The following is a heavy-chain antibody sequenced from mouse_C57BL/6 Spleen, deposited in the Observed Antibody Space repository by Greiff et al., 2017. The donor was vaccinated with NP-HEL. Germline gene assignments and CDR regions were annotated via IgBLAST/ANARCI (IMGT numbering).Heavy chain of an antibody. V-gene: IGHV5-6*03. CDR3: ARREDFYYAMDY. CDR2: ISSGGSYT. CDR1: GFTFSSYA. Sequence: EVQLVESGGGLVKPGGSLKLSCAASGFTFSSYAMSWVRQTPEKRLEWVATISSGGSYTYYPDSVKGRFTISRDNAKNTLYLQMSSLKSEDTAMYYCARREDFYYAMDYWGQGTSVTVSS. J-gene: IGHJ4*01.